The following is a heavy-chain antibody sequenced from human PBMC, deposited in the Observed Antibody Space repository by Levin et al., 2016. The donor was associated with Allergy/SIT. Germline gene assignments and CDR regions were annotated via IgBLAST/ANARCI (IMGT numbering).Heavy chain of an antibody. Sequence: GSLRLSCTVSGGSISASSFYWAWIRQPPGKGLEWIASMYVSGTTYYNPSLKTRVTISVDTSKNQFSLKLSSVTAADTAVYYCASPIAVAGNWGQGTLVTVSS. V-gene: IGHV4-39*01. J-gene: IGHJ4*02. CDR1: GGSISASSFY. CDR3: ASPIAVAGN. D-gene: IGHD6-19*01. CDR2: MYVSGTT.